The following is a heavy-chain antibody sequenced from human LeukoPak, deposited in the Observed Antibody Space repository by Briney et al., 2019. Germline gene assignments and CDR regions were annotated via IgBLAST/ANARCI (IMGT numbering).Heavy chain of an antibody. CDR1: GYTFTNYA. Sequence: GASVKVSCKASGYTFTNYAITWVRQAPGQGLEWMGWISAYNGNTDYAQNLQGRVTMTTDTSTSTAYMELRSLRSDDTAVYYCARDSASTITIFGVVPDYWGQGTLVTVSS. D-gene: IGHD3-3*01. J-gene: IGHJ4*02. V-gene: IGHV1-18*01. CDR2: ISAYNGNT. CDR3: ARDSASTITIFGVVPDY.